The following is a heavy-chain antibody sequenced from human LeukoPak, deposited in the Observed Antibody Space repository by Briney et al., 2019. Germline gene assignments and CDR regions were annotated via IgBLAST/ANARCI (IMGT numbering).Heavy chain of an antibody. J-gene: IGHJ4*02. CDR1: GGSISDYY. Sequence: SETLSLTCTVSGGSISDYYWSWIRQPPGKGLEWIGYIYYSGSTKYNPSLQSRVTISLDTSKNQFSLKLNSVTAADTAVYYCARWVAIRNKYCFDYWGQGTLVTVSS. CDR2: IYYSGST. D-gene: IGHD5-12*01. V-gene: IGHV4-59*08. CDR3: ARWVAIRNKYCFDY.